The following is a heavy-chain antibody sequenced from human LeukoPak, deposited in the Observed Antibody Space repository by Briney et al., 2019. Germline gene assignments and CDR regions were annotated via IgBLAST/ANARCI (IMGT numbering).Heavy chain of an antibody. V-gene: IGHV3-48*03. CDR3: ARVYYDILTGYYYYGMDV. CDR1: GFTFSSYE. J-gene: IGHJ6*04. D-gene: IGHD3-9*01. Sequence: GGSLRLSCAASGFTFSSYEMNWVRQAPGKGLEWVSYISSSESTIYYADSVKGRFTISRDNAKNSLYLQMNSLRAEDTAVYYCARVYYDILTGYYYYGMDVWGKGTTVTVSS. CDR2: ISSSESTI.